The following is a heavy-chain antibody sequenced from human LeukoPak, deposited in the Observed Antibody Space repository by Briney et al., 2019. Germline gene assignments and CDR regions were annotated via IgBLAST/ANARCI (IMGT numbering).Heavy chain of an antibody. J-gene: IGHJ5*02. V-gene: IGHV4-34*01. Sequence: SETLSLTCAVYGGSFSGYYWSWIRQPPGKGLEWIGEINHSGSTNYNPSLKSRVTISVDTSKNQFSLKLSSVTAADTAVYYCARVPWSGYYNWFDPWGQETLVTVSS. D-gene: IGHD3-3*01. CDR2: INHSGST. CDR1: GGSFSGYY. CDR3: ARVPWSGYYNWFDP.